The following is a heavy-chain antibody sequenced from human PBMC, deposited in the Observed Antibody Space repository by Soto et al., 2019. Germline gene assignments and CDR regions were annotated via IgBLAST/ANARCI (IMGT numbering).Heavy chain of an antibody. D-gene: IGHD1-26*01. CDR2: IIPIFGTA. J-gene: IGHJ4*02. CDR3: ARGPRVGAFYYFDY. CDR1: GGTFSSYA. V-gene: IGHV1-69*06. Sequence: SVKVSCKASGGTFSSYAISWVRQAPGQGLEWMGGIIPIFGTANYAQKFQGRVTITADKSTSTAYMELSSLRSEDTAVYYCARGPRVGAFYYFDYWGQGTLVTVSS.